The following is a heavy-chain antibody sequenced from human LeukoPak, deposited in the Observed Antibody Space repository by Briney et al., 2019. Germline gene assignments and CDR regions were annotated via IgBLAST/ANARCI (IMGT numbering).Heavy chain of an antibody. CDR2: IKYDASST. D-gene: IGHD6-6*01. J-gene: IGHJ6*03. V-gene: IGHV3-74*01. CDR1: GFTFSSHW. CDR3: AKAAMDSTSSGNYYFYMDV. Sequence: QTGGSLRLSCADSGFTFSSHWMHWVRQAPGKGLVWVSRIKYDASSTSYADSVKGRFTISRDNAKNTLYLQMNSLRAEDTAVFYCAKAAMDSTSSGNYYFYMDVWGKGTTVTVSS.